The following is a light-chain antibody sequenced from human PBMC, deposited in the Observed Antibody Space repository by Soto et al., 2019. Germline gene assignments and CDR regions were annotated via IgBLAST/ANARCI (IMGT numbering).Light chain of an antibody. V-gene: IGKV1-39*01. CDR2: AAR. Sequence: DIQLTQSPSSLSPSVGDRITLSCRASQSISRNFNWYQQMPGKAPSLLIYAARDLQSGVPGRFSGSGSGTEFNLTISSLQPEDLATYYCQQSHSTPYTFGQGTKLEI. CDR3: QQSHSTPYT. CDR1: QSISRN. J-gene: IGKJ2*01.